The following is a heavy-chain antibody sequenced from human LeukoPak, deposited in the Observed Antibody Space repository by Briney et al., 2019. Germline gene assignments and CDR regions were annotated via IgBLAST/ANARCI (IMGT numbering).Heavy chain of an antibody. J-gene: IGHJ4*02. CDR2: ISAYNGNT. Sequence: ASVKVSCKASGYTFTSYGISWVRQAPGQGLGWMGWISAYNGNTNYAQKLQGRVTMTTDTSTSTAYMELRSLSSDDTAVYYCARDRINYDFWSGYWGFDYWGRGTLVTVSS. CDR3: ARDRINYDFWSGYWGFDY. V-gene: IGHV1-18*01. CDR1: GYTFTSYG. D-gene: IGHD3-3*01.